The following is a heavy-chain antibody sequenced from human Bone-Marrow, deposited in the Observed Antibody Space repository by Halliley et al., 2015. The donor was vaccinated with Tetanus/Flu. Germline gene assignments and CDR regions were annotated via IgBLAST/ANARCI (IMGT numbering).Heavy chain of an antibody. Sequence: SSSSHYIYYADSVKGRFTISRDNAKNSLYLQMNSLRAEDTAVYYCARDTSPISYSSGWPYFDYWGQGTLVTVSS. CDR3: ARDTSPISYSSGWPYFDY. V-gene: IGHV3-21*01. CDR2: SSSSHYI. D-gene: IGHD6-19*01. J-gene: IGHJ4*02.